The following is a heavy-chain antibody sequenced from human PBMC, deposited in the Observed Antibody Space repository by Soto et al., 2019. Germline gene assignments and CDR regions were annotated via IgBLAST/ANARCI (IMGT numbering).Heavy chain of an antibody. Sequence: GGSLRLSCAASGFTFSSYAMSWVRQAPGKGLEWVSAISGSGGSTYYADSVKGRFTISRDNSKNTLYLQMNSLRAEDTAVYYCAKVLIPQAPDEYYYYYYYMDVWGKGTTVTVSS. D-gene: IGHD2-2*02. CDR1: GFTFSSYA. J-gene: IGHJ6*03. CDR3: AKVLIPQAPDEYYYYYYYMDV. CDR2: ISGSGGST. V-gene: IGHV3-23*01.